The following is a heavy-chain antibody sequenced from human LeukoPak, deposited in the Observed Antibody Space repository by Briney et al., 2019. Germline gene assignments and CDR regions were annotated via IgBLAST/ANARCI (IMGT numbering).Heavy chain of an antibody. CDR1: GGSFSGYY. CDR2: INHSGST. V-gene: IGHV4-34*01. Sequence: PSETLSLTCAVYGGSFSGYYWSWIRQPLGKGLEWIGEINHSGSTNYNPSLKSRVTISVDTSKNQFSLKLSSVTAADTAVYYCARERPPYYYGSGSYRAFDIWGQGTMVTVSS. D-gene: IGHD3-10*01. J-gene: IGHJ3*02. CDR3: ARERPPYYYGSGSYRAFDI.